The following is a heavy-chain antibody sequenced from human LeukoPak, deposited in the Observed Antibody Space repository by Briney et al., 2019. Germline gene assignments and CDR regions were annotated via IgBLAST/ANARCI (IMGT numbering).Heavy chain of an antibody. CDR3: ARPAYCGGNCYYFPDY. CDR2: ISSSGTG. Sequence: GGSLRLSCAASGFTFSDYFMSWLRQAPGKGLEWLSHISSSGTGYYTDSVKGRATISRDNAKNSLYLQMNSLRAEDTAVYYCARPAYCGGNCYYFPDYWGQGTLVTVSS. D-gene: IGHD2-21*02. V-gene: IGHV3-11*04. J-gene: IGHJ4*02. CDR1: GFTFSDYF.